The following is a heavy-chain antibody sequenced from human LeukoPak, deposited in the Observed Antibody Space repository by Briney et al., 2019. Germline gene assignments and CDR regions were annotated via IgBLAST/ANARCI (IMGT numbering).Heavy chain of an antibody. V-gene: IGHV3-9*01. Sequence: GGSLRLSCAASGFTFDDYAMHWVRQAPGEGLEWVSGISWNSGSIGYADSVKGRFTISRDNAKNSLYLQMNSLRAEDTALYYCAKDAGDSSGTYFDYWGQGTLVTVSS. CDR3: AKDAGDSSGTYFDY. J-gene: IGHJ4*02. CDR2: ISWNSGSI. CDR1: GFTFDDYA. D-gene: IGHD3-22*01.